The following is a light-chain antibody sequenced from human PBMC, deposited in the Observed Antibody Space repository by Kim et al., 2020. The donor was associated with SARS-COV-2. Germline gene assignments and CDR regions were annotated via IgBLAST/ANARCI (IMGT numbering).Light chain of an antibody. CDR1: HIGSKT. CDR2: YDS. J-gene: IGLJ2*01. V-gene: IGLV3-21*04. Sequence: PGKTARITCGGNHIGSKTVHWYQQKPGQAPVLVIYYDSDRPSGIPERFSGSKSGNTATLTISRVEAGDEADYYCQVWDSSSDHVVFGGGTQLTVL. CDR3: QVWDSSSDHVV.